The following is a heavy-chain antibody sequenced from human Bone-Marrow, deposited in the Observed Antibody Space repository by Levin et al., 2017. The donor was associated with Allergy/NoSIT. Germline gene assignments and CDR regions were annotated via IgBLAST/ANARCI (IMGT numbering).Heavy chain of an antibody. J-gene: IGHJ4*02. Sequence: PGESLKISCKASGYTFTSYGISWVRQAPGQGLEWMGWISAYNGNTNYAQKLQGRVTMTTDTSTSTAYMELRSLRSDDTAVYYCARDLSRGTFGGENDYWGQGTLVTVSS. D-gene: IGHD3-16*01. CDR1: GYTFTSYG. V-gene: IGHV1-18*01. CDR3: ARDLSRGTFGGENDY. CDR2: ISAYNGNT.